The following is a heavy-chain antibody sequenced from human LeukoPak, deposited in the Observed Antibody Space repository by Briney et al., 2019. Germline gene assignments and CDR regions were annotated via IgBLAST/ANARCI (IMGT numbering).Heavy chain of an antibody. J-gene: IGHJ5*02. CDR1: GGTFSSYA. Sequence: SVKVSCKASGGTFSSYAISWVRQAPGQGLEWMGRIIPIFGTANYAQKFQGRVTITTDESTSTAYTELSSLRSEDTAVYYCARDRAGTTNWFDPWGQGTLVTVSS. V-gene: IGHV1-69*05. D-gene: IGHD1-1*01. CDR2: IIPIFGTA. CDR3: ARDRAGTTNWFDP.